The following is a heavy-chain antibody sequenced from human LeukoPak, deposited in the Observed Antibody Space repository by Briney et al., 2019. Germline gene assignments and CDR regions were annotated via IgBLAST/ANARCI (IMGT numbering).Heavy chain of an antibody. V-gene: IGHV4-34*01. Sequence: SETLSLTCAVSGGSFSGYYWYWIRQPPGKGLEWIGEINHGESTNYNPSLKSLATLSVDTSKNQFSLKLTSVTAADTAVYYCARGRTYYYDTSGYYPSIYYGMDVWGQGTTVIVSS. D-gene: IGHD3-22*01. CDR1: GGSFSGYY. J-gene: IGHJ6*02. CDR2: INHGEST. CDR3: ARGRTYYYDTSGYYPSIYYGMDV.